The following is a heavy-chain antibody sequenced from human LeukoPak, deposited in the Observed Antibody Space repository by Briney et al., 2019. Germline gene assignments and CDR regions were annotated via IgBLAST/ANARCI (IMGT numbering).Heavy chain of an antibody. Sequence: GGSLRLSCAASGLTVSSNYMSWVRQAPGRGLEWVSVIYSGGSTYYADSVKGRFTISRDNSKNTLYLQMNSLRAEDTAVYYCARGRGYSYGLDYWGQGTLVTVSS. CDR3: ARGRGYSYGLDY. V-gene: IGHV3-66*01. D-gene: IGHD5-18*01. CDR2: IYSGGST. CDR1: GLTVSSNY. J-gene: IGHJ4*02.